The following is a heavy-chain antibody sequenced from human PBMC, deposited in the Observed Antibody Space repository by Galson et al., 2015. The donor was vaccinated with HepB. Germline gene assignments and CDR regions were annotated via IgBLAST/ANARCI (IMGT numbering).Heavy chain of an antibody. J-gene: IGHJ4*02. CDR1: GYTFTVYY. V-gene: IGHV1-2*06. CDR3: ARGLAGAGTDY. Sequence: SVKVSCKASGYTFTVYYVHWVRQAPGQGLEWMGRIHTNTGDTNYAQKFQGRVIMTRDTSTTTAYMELSGLRSDDTAVYHCARGLAGAGTDYWGQGTLVTVSS. D-gene: IGHD6-19*01. CDR2: IHTNTGDT.